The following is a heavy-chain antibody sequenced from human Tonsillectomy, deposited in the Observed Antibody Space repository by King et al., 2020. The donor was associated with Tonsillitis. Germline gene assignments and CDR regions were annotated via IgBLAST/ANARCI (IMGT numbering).Heavy chain of an antibody. CDR3: AHRRGVYSSSWVDAFDI. Sequence: TLKESGPTLVKPTQTLTLTCTFSGFSLSTSGVGVGWIRQPPGKALEWLALIYWDDDKRDSPSLKSRLTITTDTSNNQGVLTMTNMDPVDTATYYCAHRRGVYSSSWVDAFDIWGQGTMVTVSS. CDR1: GFSLSTSGVG. CDR2: IYWDDDK. V-gene: IGHV2-5*02. J-gene: IGHJ3*02. D-gene: IGHD6-13*01.